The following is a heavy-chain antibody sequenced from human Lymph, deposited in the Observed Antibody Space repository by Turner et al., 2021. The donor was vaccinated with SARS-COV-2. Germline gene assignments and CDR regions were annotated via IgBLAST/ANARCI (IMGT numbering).Heavy chain of an antibody. CDR1: GFTVSSNY. CDR2: IYSGGST. V-gene: IGHV3-53*02. CDR3: ARDLQLYGMDV. D-gene: IGHD1-1*01. J-gene: IGHJ6*02. Sequence: EVQLMATGGGLIQPGGSLRLSCAASGFTVSSNYMTWVRQAPGKGLEWVSLIYSGGSTYYADSVKGRFTISRDNSKNTLYLQRNSLRAEETAIYYCARDLQLYGMDVWGQGTTVTVSS.